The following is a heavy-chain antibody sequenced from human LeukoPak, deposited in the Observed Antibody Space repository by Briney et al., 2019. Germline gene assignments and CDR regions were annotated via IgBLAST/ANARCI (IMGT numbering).Heavy chain of an antibody. Sequence: SETLSLTCTVSGGSISGHYWSWIRQSPGKGLEWIGYIRYAGATNYNPYLQSRITISVDMPKNQFSLRLNSVTAADTAVYYCARLHALGAEEFDPWGQGTLVTVSS. V-gene: IGHV4-59*11. D-gene: IGHD3-16*01. CDR3: ARLHALGAEEFDP. CDR1: GGSISGHY. CDR2: IRYAGAT. J-gene: IGHJ5*02.